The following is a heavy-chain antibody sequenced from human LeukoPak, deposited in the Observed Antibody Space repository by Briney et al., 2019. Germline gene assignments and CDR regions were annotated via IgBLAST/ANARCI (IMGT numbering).Heavy chain of an antibody. CDR3: ARANYDSGSYSFDY. CDR1: GGSIRSSNW. Sequence: PSETLSLTCTVSGGSIRSSNWWTWVRQPPGKGLEWIGEIYYSGSTNYNSSLKSRVTISVDKSKNQFSLKLNSVTAVDTAVYYCARANYDSGSYSFDYWGQGTLVTFSS. CDR2: IYYSGST. J-gene: IGHJ4*02. D-gene: IGHD3-10*01. V-gene: IGHV4-4*02.